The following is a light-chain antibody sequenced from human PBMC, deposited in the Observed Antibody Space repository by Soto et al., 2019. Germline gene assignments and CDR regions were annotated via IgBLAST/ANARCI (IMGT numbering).Light chain of an antibody. V-gene: IGKV3-20*01. CDR3: QQYGSSPWT. J-gene: IGKJ1*01. CDR2: GAS. CDR1: QSVRSSY. Sequence: EIVLTQSPGTLSLSPGERATLSCRASQSVRSSYLAWYQQKPGQAPMLLIDGASSMATGIPDRFGGSGSGTDFTLTISRLEPEDLAVYYCQQYGSSPWTFGHGTKVEI.